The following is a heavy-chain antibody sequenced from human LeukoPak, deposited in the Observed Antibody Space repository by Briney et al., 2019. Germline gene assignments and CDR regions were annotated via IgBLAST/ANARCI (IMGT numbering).Heavy chain of an antibody. Sequence: ASVKVSCKASGGTFSSYAISWVRQAPGQGLEWMGGIIPIFGTANYAQKFQGRVTITADESTSTAYMELSSLRSEDTAVYYCARGWREQWLFSDAFDIWGQGTMVTVSS. CDR1: GGTFSSYA. CDR3: ARGWREQWLFSDAFDI. CDR2: IIPIFGTA. D-gene: IGHD6-19*01. V-gene: IGHV1-69*13. J-gene: IGHJ3*02.